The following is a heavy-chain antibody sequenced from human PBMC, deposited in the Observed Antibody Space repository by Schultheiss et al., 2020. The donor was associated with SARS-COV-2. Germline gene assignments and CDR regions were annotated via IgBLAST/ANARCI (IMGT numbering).Heavy chain of an antibody. CDR3: ARVLITVPQLTPHLPVDY. CDR1: GYTFTSYD. V-gene: IGHV1-8*01. J-gene: IGHJ4*02. D-gene: IGHD2-2*01. Sequence: ASVKVSCKASGYTFTSYDINWVRQATGQGLEWMGCINPYNDNTHYAQKFRGRVTITSDRSVSTAYMELSRLRSDDTAVYYCARVLITVPQLTPHLPVDYWGQGTLVTVSS. CDR2: INPYNDNT.